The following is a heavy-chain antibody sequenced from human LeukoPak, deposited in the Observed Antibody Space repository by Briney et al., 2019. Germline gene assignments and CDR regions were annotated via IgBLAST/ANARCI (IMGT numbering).Heavy chain of an antibody. V-gene: IGHV4-39*07. J-gene: IGHJ4*02. CDR2: MYCSGST. Sequence: SETLSLTCTVSGGSISSSSYYWGWIRQPPGKGLEWIGSMYCSGSTYYNPSLKSRVTISVDRSNNQFSLKLSSVTAADTAVYYCARTNYDTSAYYFDYWGQGTLVTVSS. CDR3: ARTNYDTSAYYFDY. CDR1: GGSISSSSYY. D-gene: IGHD3-22*01.